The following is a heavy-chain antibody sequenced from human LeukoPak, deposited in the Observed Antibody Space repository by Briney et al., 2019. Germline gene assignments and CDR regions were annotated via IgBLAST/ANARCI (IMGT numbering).Heavy chain of an antibody. CDR1: GYTFTSYG. CDR3: ARGRLQVLRFLEWLKTENYMDV. D-gene: IGHD3-3*01. Sequence: ASVKVSCKASGYTFTSYGISWVRQAPGQGLEWMGWISAYNGNTNYAQKLQGRVTMTTDTSTSTAYMELSSLRSEDTAVYYCARGRLQVLRFLEWLKTENYMDVWGKGTTVTVSS. CDR2: ISAYNGNT. V-gene: IGHV1-18*01. J-gene: IGHJ6*03.